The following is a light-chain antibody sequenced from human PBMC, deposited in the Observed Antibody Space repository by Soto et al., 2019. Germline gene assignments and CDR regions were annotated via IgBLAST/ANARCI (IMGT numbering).Light chain of an antibody. Sequence: IVMTQSPATLSLSPGARATLSCRASQSVATNLAWYQQKPGQAPRLLIYEASTRATGIPARFSGSGTGTEFTLPISSLQSEDFAVYYCQHQNHWPYFGQGTNLEIK. CDR1: QSVATN. CDR3: QHQNHWPY. V-gene: IGKV3-15*01. CDR2: EAS. J-gene: IGKJ2*01.